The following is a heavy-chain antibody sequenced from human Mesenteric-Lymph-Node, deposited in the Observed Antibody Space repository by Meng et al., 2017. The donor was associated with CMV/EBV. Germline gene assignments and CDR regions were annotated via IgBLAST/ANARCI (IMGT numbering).Heavy chain of an antibody. Sequence: ASVKVSCKASGYTFTSSDINWVRQAPGQGLEWMGWMNPNNGNTGYAQKFQGRVTITADKSTSTAYMELSSLRSEDTAVYYCARARDPTYNWNDAAYGRNYYYYGMDVWGQGTTVTVSS. V-gene: IGHV1-8*03. D-gene: IGHD1-1*01. CDR1: GYTFTSSD. CDR2: MNPNNGNT. CDR3: ARARDPTYNWNDAAYGRNYYYYGMDV. J-gene: IGHJ6*02.